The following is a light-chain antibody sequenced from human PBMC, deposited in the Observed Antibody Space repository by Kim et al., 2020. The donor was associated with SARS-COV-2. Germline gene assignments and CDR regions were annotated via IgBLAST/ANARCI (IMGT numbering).Light chain of an antibody. V-gene: IGLV3-21*03. CDR3: QVWDSGSEHVV. Sequence: SYELTQPPSVSVAPGKTATIICGGDSIGRRNVHWYQQKPGQAPVVVAYDNIDRPSGIPERFSGSNSGNTATLTISRVDAGDEAVYFCQVWDSGSEHVVFGGGTQLTVL. CDR2: DNI. J-gene: IGLJ2*01. CDR1: SIGRRN.